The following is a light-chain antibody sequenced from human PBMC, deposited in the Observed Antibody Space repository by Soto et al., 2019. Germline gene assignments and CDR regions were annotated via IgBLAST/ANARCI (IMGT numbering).Light chain of an antibody. J-gene: IGLJ2*01. CDR1: SSNIGAGYD. V-gene: IGLV1-40*01. Sequence: QSVLTQPPSVSGVPGQRVTISCTGSSSNIGAGYDVHWYQQFPGIAPKVVIYDNTRRPSGVPDRFSGSKSGTSASLTITGLQAEDEADYYCQSYENRLSGAYLVLGGGTKLTVL. CDR2: DNT. CDR3: QSYENRLSGAYLV.